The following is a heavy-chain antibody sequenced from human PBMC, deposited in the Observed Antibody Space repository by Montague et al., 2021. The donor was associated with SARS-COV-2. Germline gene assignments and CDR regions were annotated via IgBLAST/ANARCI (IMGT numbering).Heavy chain of an antibody. D-gene: IGHD2-15*01. CDR1: GGSISSSSYY. CDR3: ARQEPIVVVVAAARGWFDP. CDR2: IYYSGST. J-gene: IGHJ5*02. Sequence: SETQSLTCTVSGGSISSSSYYWGWIRQPPGKGLEWIGSIYYSGSTYYNPSLKSRVTISVDTSKNQFSLKLSSVTAADTAVYYCARQEPIVVVVAAARGWFDPWGQGTLVTVSS. V-gene: IGHV4-39*01.